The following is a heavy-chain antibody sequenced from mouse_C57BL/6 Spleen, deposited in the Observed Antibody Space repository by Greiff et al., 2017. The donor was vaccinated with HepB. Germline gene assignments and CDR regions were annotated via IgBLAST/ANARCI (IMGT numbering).Heavy chain of an antibody. CDR2: IYPGDGDT. CDR1: GYAFSSYW. V-gene: IGHV1-80*01. D-gene: IGHD2-1*01. Sequence: QVQLQQSGAELVKPGASVKISCKASGYAFSSYWMNWVKQRPGKGLEWIGQIYPGDGDTNYNGKFKGKATLTADKSSSTAYMQLSSLTSEDSAVYFCAREYYGNYVGYYYAMDYWGQGTSVTVSS. J-gene: IGHJ4*01. CDR3: AREYYGNYVGYYYAMDY.